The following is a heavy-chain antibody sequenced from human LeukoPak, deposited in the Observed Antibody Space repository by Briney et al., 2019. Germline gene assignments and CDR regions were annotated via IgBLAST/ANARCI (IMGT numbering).Heavy chain of an antibody. V-gene: IGHV3-21*01. Sequence: GGSLRLSCAASGFTFSSYSMNWVRQALGKGLEWVSSISSSSSYIYYADSVKGRFTISRDNAKNSLYLQMNSLRAEDTAVYYCARSIGVVRGRYYFDYWGQGTLVTVSS. J-gene: IGHJ4*02. D-gene: IGHD3-10*01. CDR2: ISSSSSYI. CDR1: GFTFSSYS. CDR3: ARSIGVVRGRYYFDY.